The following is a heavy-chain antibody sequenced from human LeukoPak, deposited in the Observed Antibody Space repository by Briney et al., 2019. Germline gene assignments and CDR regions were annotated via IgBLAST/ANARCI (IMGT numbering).Heavy chain of an antibody. J-gene: IGHJ4*02. CDR2: IYYSGST. CDR1: GGSISSSSYY. V-gene: IGHV4-39*01. Sequence: SETLSLTCTVSGGSISSSSYYWGWIRKPPGKGLEWIGSIYYSGSTYYNPSLKSRVTISVDTSKNQFSLKLSSVTAADTAVYYCARGKRYYFDYWGQGTLVTVSS. CDR3: ARGKRYYFDY.